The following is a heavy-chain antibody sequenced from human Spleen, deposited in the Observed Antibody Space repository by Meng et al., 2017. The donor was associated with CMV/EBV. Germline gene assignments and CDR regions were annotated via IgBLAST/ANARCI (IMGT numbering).Heavy chain of an antibody. J-gene: IGHJ4*02. CDR1: GYTFTSYG. CDR2: ISAYNGDT. CDR3: ARESRDGYNSFDY. D-gene: IGHD5-24*01. Sequence: CKASGYTFTSYGISWVRQAPGQGLEWMGWISAYNGDTNYAQKLQGRVTMTTDTSTSTAYMELRSLRSDDTAVYYCARESRDGYNSFDYWGQGTLVTVSS. V-gene: IGHV1-18*01.